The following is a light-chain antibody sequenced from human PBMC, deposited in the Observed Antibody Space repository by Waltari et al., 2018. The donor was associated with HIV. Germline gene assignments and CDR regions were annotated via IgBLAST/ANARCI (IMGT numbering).Light chain of an antibody. CDR1: TSDMSSLNF. V-gene: IGLV2-14*01. J-gene: IGLJ3*02. CDR2: EVS. Sequence: HSVLTQPASVSGSPGQSITISCSGPTSDMSSLNFVSWYQQSPGRAPKLIIFEVSSRPSGFSDRFSGSKSGDTASLTISALRTEDEADYFCSSYSPRDSVVFGGGTKVTVL. CDR3: SSYSPRDSVV.